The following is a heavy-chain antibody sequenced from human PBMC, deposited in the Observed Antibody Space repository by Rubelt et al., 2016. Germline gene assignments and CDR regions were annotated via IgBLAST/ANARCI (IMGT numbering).Heavy chain of an antibody. Sequence: QVQLVQSGAEVKKPGASVKVSCKASGYTFTSSGISWVRQAPGQGLEWMGWISDYTGNTNYAQKFHGRVTMTKDTSTSTAYMELRSLRSDDTGVYYCARDPLPVRGVIMTPTHWGQGTHVTVSS. CDR1: GYTFTSSG. V-gene: IGHV1-18*01. J-gene: IGHJ4*02. D-gene: IGHD3-10*01. CDR2: ISDYTGNT. CDR3: ARDPLPVRGVIMTPTH.